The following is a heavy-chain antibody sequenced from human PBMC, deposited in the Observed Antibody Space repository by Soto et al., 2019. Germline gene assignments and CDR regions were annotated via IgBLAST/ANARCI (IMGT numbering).Heavy chain of an antibody. CDR3: ARGTWCQLRSEGDYNYSYGMDV. Sequence: SYYPALTCTASSGTISIYYCTLIRQPAGKRLEWLGHIYNSRSTNYNPSLKSRVTMSVDTSKNQFSLKLSSVTAADTAVYYCARGTWCQLRSEGDYNYSYGMDVWGQGTTVTVSS. CDR2: IYNSRST. V-gene: IGHV4-4*07. J-gene: IGHJ6*02. CDR1: SGTISIYY. D-gene: IGHD2-15*01.